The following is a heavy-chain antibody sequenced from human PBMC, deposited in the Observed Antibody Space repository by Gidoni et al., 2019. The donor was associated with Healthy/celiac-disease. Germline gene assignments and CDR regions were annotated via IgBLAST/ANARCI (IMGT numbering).Heavy chain of an antibody. Sequence: EVQLLESGGGLVQPGGSLRLSCAASGFPFSSYAMSWVRQAPGKGLEWVSAISGSGGSTYYADSVKGRFTISRDNSKNTLYLQMNSLRAEDTAVYYCAKAVNGRPNYYYGMDVWGQGTTVTVSS. D-gene: IGHD2-15*01. CDR2: ISGSGGST. V-gene: IGHV3-23*01. J-gene: IGHJ6*02. CDR1: GFPFSSYA. CDR3: AKAVNGRPNYYYGMDV.